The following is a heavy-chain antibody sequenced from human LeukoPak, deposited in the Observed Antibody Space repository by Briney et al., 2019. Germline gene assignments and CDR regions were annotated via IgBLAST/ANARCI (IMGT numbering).Heavy chain of an antibody. CDR2: IYYSGST. J-gene: IGHJ6*04. CDR1: GGSISSYY. V-gene: IGHV4-59*01. Sequence: SETLSLTCTVYGGSISSYYWSWLRQPPGKGLEWIGYIYYSGSTNYNPSLKSRVTISVDTSKNQFSLKLSSVTAADTAVYYCASSGSGWFYYYYGMDVWGKGTTVTVSS. CDR3: ASSGSGWFYYYYGMDV. D-gene: IGHD6-19*01.